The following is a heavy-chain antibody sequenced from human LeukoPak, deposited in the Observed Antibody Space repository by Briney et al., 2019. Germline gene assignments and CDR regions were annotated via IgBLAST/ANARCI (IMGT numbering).Heavy chain of an antibody. D-gene: IGHD3-10*01. CDR3: ARCYASGSYGIDY. J-gene: IGHJ4*02. Sequence: GGSLRLSCAASGFTFGSYSMNWVRNVPGKGLQWVSSISSTSRYIYYLDSVKGRFTVSRDNAKNSLSLQMNSLGVEDTAVYFCARCYASGSYGIDYWGQGTLVSVSS. CDR2: ISSTSRYI. V-gene: IGHV3-21*01. CDR1: GFTFGSYS.